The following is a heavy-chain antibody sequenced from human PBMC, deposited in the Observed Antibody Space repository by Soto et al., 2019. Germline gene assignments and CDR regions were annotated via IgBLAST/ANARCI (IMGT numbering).Heavy chain of an antibody. J-gene: IGHJ1*01. V-gene: IGHV4-31*03. D-gene: IGHD3-10*01. CDR2: IHHSGST. Sequence: SXPGLVKASQTLSLTCNVSGGSISSGGYYWTWIRQHPGKGLEWIGNIHHSGSTFYNPSLKSRVSISVDTSKNQFSLKLSSVTAADTAVYFCVRGVLSWGQGTLVTVSS. CDR3: VRGVLS. CDR1: GGSISSGGYY.